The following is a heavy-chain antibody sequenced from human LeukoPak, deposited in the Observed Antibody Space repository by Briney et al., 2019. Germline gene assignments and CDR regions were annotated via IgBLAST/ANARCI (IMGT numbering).Heavy chain of an antibody. CDR2: IHYTGTT. CDR1: GGSVSSGSYY. Sequence: SETLSLTCTVSGGSVSSGSYYWSWIRQPPGKGLDWIGYIHYTGTTNYNPSLKSRVTISVDTSKNQFSLKLRSVTAADTAVYYCGRTPLVVVTKGAFDLWGQGTMVTVSS. J-gene: IGHJ3*01. V-gene: IGHV4-61*01. CDR3: GRTPLVVVTKGAFDL. D-gene: IGHD3-22*01.